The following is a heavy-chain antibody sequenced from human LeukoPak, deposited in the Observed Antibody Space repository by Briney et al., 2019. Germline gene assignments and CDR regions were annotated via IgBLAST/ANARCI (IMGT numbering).Heavy chain of an antibody. CDR3: ARDLGGTYYEILTGYYNTVGY. V-gene: IGHV1-2*02. J-gene: IGHJ4*02. Sequence: ASVKVSCKASGYTFTDYYLHWVRQAPGQGLEWMGWINPNSGGTNYAQTFQGRVTMTRDTSITTAYMELRSLRSDDTAVYYCARDLGGTYYEILTGYYNTVGYWGQGTLVTVSS. CDR1: GYTFTDYY. D-gene: IGHD3-9*01. CDR2: INPNSGGT.